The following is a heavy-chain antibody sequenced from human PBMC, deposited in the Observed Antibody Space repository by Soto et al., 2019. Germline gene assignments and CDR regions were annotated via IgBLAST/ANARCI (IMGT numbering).Heavy chain of an antibody. CDR3: AHSLYPESLIRTAMVSDHYYGLDV. V-gene: IGHV2-5*02. J-gene: IGHJ6*02. CDR2: IYWDDDK. Sequence: SGPTLVNPTQTLTLTCTFSGFSLSTSGVGVGWIRQPPGEALEWLALIYWDDDKRYRTSLQSRLTITKDTSKSQVVLTMTNMDPADTATYYCAHSLYPESLIRTAMVSDHYYGLDVWGQGTTVTVSS. CDR1: GFSLSTSGVG. D-gene: IGHD2-21*02.